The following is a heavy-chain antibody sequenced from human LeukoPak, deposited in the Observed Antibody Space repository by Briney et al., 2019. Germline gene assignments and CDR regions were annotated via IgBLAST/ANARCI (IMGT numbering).Heavy chain of an antibody. V-gene: IGHV4-59*01. Sequence: SETLSLTCTVFGGSISSYYWSWIRQPPGKGLEWIGYIYYSGSTNYNPSLKSRVTISVDTSKNQFSLKLSSVTAADTAVYYCARGGSTSDYWGQGTLVTVSS. CDR1: GGSISSYY. D-gene: IGHD6-6*01. CDR3: ARGGSTSDY. J-gene: IGHJ4*02. CDR2: IYYSGST.